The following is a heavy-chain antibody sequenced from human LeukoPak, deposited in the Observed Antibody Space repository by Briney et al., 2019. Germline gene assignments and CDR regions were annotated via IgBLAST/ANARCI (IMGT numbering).Heavy chain of an antibody. J-gene: IGHJ4*02. CDR2: ISSSSSTI. CDR1: GFTFSSYS. V-gene: IGHV3-48*04. D-gene: IGHD3-3*01. CDR3: AGDGVGGSFDY. Sequence: GGSLRLSCAASGFTFSSYSMNWVRQAPGKGLEWVSYISSSSSTIYYADSVKGRFTISRDNAKNSLYLQMNSLRAEDTAVYYCAGDGVGGSFDYWGQGTLVTVSS.